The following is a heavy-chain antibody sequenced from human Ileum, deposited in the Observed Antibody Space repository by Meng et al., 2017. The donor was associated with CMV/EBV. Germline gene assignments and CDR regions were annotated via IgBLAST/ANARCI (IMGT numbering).Heavy chain of an antibody. J-gene: IGHJ6*02. Sequence: GESLKISCAASGFSFSLYAMNWVRQAPGKGLEWVSSIDATSTYIYYADSVKGRFTISRDNAKYSLYLQMNSLRVEDTAVYYCARDPEPTGYYGMDVWGQGTMVTVSS. CDR2: IDATSTYI. CDR3: ARDPEPTGYYGMDV. CDR1: GFSFSLYA. V-gene: IGHV3-21*04. D-gene: IGHD1-14*01.